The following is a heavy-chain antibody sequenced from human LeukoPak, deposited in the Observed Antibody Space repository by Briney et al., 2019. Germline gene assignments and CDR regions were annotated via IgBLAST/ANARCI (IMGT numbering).Heavy chain of an antibody. J-gene: IGHJ4*02. D-gene: IGHD5-18*01. CDR2: IYYSGST. Sequence: SETLSLTCTVSGGSINSYYWSWTRQPPGKGLEWIRYIYYSGSTNYNPSLKSRVTISVDTSKNQLSLKLSSVTAANTAVYYCARSVGGYSYYHLDYWGQGTLVTVSS. CDR1: GGSINSYY. V-gene: IGHV4-59*01. CDR3: ARSVGGYSYYHLDY.